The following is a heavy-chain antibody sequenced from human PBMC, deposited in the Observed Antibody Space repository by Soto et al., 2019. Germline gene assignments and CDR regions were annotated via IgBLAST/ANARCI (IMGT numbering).Heavy chain of an antibody. D-gene: IGHD3-22*01. CDR3: CRPDYYDSSGSLTYDAFDI. CDR1: VETFSSYA. V-gene: IGHV1-69*13. Sequence: SVKVSCTSAVETFSSYASIWVRQAPGQGLEWMGGIIPIFGTANYAQKFQGRVTITADESTSTAYMELSSLRSEDTAVYYCCRPDYYDSSGSLTYDAFDIWGQGTMVTVSS. J-gene: IGHJ3*02. CDR2: IIPIFGTA.